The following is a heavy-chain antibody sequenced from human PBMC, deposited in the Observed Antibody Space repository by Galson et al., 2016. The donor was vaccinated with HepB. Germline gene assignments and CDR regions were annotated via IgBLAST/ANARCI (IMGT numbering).Heavy chain of an antibody. CDR2: IYYSGTT. CDR1: GGSISSSGYY. D-gene: IGHD3-22*01. V-gene: IGHV4-39*01. J-gene: IGHJ5*02. Sequence: SETLSLTCTVSGGSISSSGYYWGWIRQPPGKGLEWIGSIYYSGTTYYNPSLKSRVTISLDTPKNQFSLKLRSVTAADTAMYYCARHDYDSSGYNWFDPRGQGTLVTVSS. CDR3: ARHDYDSSGYNWFDP.